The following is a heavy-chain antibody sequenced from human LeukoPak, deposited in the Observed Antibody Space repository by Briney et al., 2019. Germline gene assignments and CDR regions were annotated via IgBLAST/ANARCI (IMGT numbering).Heavy chain of an antibody. CDR3: ARASSGWDNYYYYGMDV. V-gene: IGHV4-59*01. J-gene: IGHJ6*02. CDR1: GGSISPYY. D-gene: IGHD6-19*01. CDR2: IYYSGST. Sequence: SETLSLTCAVSGGSISPYYWTWIRQPPGKGLEWIGYIYYSGSTNYNPSLKSRVTISVDTSKNQFSLKLSSVTAADTAVYYCARASSGWDNYYYYGMDVWGQGTTVTVSS.